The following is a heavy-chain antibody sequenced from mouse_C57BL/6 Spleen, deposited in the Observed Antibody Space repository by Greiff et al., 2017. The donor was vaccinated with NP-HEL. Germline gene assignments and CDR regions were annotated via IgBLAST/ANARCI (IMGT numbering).Heavy chain of an antibody. D-gene: IGHD2-4*01. J-gene: IGHJ3*01. V-gene: IGHV6-3*01. CDR3: TRYDYDGALFAY. Sequence: EVKVEESGGGLVQPGGSMKLSCVASGFTFSNYWMNWVRQSPEKGLEWVAQIRLKSDNYATHYAESVKGRFTISRDDSKSSVYLQMNNLRAEDTGIYYCTRYDYDGALFAYWGQGTLVTVSA. CDR2: IRLKSDNYAT. CDR1: GFTFSNYW.